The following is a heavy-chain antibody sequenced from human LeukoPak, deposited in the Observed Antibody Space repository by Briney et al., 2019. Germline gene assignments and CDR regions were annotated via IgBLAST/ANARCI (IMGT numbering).Heavy chain of an antibody. CDR2: INPNSGGT. D-gene: IGHD6-19*01. V-gene: IGHV1-2*02. J-gene: IGHJ4*02. Sequence: ASVTVSCTASGYTFTGYYMHWVRQAPGQGLEWMGWINPNSGGTNYAQKFQGRVTMTRDTSISTAYMELSRLRSDDTAVYYCARVRVPYSSGWSIFDYWGQGTLVTVSS. CDR3: ARVRVPYSSGWSIFDY. CDR1: GYTFTGYY.